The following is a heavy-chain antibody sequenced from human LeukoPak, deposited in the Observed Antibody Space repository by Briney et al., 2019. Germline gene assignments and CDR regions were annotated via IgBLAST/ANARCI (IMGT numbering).Heavy chain of an antibody. CDR3: ARDTDYGDAFDI. V-gene: IGHV3-48*03. CDR1: GFTFSSYI. CDR2: ISSSGSTI. Sequence: SGGSLRLSCAASGFTFSSYIMNWVRQAPGKGLEWVSYISSSGSTIYYADSVKGRFTISRDNAKNSLYLQMNSLRAEDTAVYYCARDTDYGDAFDIWGQGTMVTVSS. D-gene: IGHD4-17*01. J-gene: IGHJ3*02.